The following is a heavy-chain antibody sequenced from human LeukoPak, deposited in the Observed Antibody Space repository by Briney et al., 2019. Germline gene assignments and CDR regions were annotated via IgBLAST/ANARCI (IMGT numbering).Heavy chain of an antibody. CDR3: TRDTCCSGGTCYSFYDY. J-gene: IGHJ4*02. D-gene: IGHD2-15*01. V-gene: IGHV3-7*01. Sequence: PGGSLRLSCAASGFTFSSYWMTWVRQAPGKGLEWVANIKQDGSEKYVDSVKGRFTISRDNAKNSLYLQMNSLRAEDTAVYYCTRDTCCSGGTCYSFYDYWGQGTLVTVSS. CDR1: GFTFSSYW. CDR2: IKQDGSEK.